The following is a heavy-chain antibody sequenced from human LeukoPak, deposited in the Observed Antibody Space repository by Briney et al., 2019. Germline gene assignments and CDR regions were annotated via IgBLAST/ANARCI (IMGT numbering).Heavy chain of an antibody. J-gene: IGHJ3*02. D-gene: IGHD2-2*01. Sequence: ASVKVSYKASGYTLTGYYMHWVRQAPGQGLECMGWINPHSGGTNYAQKFQGRVTMTRDTSISTAYMELSRLRSDDTAVYYCAKSRRGLAFDTWGQGTMVTVSS. CDR3: AKSRRGLAFDT. V-gene: IGHV1-2*02. CDR2: INPHSGGT. CDR1: GYTLTGYY.